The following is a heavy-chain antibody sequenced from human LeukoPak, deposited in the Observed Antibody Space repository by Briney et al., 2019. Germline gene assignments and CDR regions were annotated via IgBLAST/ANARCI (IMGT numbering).Heavy chain of an antibody. CDR2: IYPGDSDT. V-gene: IGHV5-51*01. D-gene: IGHD6-19*01. J-gene: IGHJ4*02. CDR3: ARGDNSGWYFFDY. CDR1: GYSFTSRW. Sequence: GESLKISCKASGYSFTSRWIGWVRQMPGKGLEWMGIIYPGDSDTRYSPSFQGQVTISADKSISTAYLQWSTLQAPDTAMYYCARGDNSGWYFFDYWGQGTLVTVSS.